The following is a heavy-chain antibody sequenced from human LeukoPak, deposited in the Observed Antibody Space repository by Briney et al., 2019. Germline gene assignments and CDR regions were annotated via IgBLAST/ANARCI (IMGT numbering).Heavy chain of an antibody. CDR2: TSYDGSNK. V-gene: IGHV3-30-3*01. D-gene: IGHD6-13*01. Sequence: GSLRLSCAASGFTFSSYAMHWVRQAPGKGLEWVAVTSYDGSNKYYADSVKGRFTISRDNSKNTLYLQMNSLRAEDTALYYCAKADGSSWFFSGDYWGQGTLVTVSS. CDR3: AKADGSSWFFSGDY. CDR1: GFTFSSYA. J-gene: IGHJ4*02.